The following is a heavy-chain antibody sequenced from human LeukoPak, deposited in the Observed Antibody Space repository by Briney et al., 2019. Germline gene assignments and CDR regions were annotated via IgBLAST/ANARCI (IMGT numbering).Heavy chain of an antibody. CDR3: TRGHEYGGTFDY. D-gene: IGHD4-17*01. CDR1: GYTFTSYD. J-gene: IGHJ4*02. V-gene: IGHV1-8*01. Sequence: ASVKVSCKASGYTFTSYDINWVRQATGQGLEWMGWMNPNSGNTGYAQKFQGRVTMTRNTSISTAYMELSSLRSEDTAVYYCTRGHEYGGTFDYWGQGTLVTVSS. CDR2: MNPNSGNT.